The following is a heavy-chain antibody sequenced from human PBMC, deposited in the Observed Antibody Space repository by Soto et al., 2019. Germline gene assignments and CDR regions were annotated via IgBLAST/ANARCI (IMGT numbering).Heavy chain of an antibody. CDR1: GYSFTSYW. D-gene: IGHD1-1*01. V-gene: IGHV5-51*01. J-gene: IGHJ6*02. CDR2: IYPGDSDT. Sequence: EVQLVQSGAEVKKPGESLKISCKGSGYSFTSYWIGWVRQMPGKGLEWMGIIYPGDSDTRYSPSFQGQVTISADKSISTAYRQWSSLKASDTAMYYCARHPTRSYFLEGAYYYGMDVWGQGTTVTVSS. CDR3: ARHPTRSYFLEGAYYYGMDV.